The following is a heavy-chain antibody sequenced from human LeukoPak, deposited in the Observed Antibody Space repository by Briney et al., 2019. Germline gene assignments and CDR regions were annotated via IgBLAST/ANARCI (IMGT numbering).Heavy chain of an antibody. CDR1: GFTFSDHA. V-gene: IGHV3-13*01. CDR3: AKVSGRIQIWPQPFGDGMDV. D-gene: IGHD3-10*01. J-gene: IGHJ6*02. CDR2: VGIAADT. Sequence: GGSLRLSCAASGFTFSDHAMHWVRQAPGKGLEWVSAVGIAADTFYPGSVKGRFTISRENAKNSLYLQMNSLRVEDTAVYYCAKVSGRIQIWPQPFGDGMDVWGQGTTVTVSS.